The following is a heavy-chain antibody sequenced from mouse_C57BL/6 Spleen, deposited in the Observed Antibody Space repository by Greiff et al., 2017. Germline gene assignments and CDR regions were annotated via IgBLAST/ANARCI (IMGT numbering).Heavy chain of an antibody. J-gene: IGHJ4*01. V-gene: IGHV5-17*01. D-gene: IGHD1-1*01. Sequence: DVLLVESGGGLVKPGASLKLSCAASGFTFSDYGMHWVRQTPEKGLEWIAYISTGSSPMYYADTLKGRYTMSRDNANNTPYLQMTSLRSEDTAMYYCARGITTVVANAMDDWGQGTSVTVSS. CDR2: ISTGSSPM. CDR1: GFTFSDYG. CDR3: ARGITTVVANAMDD.